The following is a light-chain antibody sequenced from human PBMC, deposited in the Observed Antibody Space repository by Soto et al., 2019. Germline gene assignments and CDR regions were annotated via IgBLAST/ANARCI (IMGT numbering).Light chain of an antibody. Sequence: QSVLTQPASVSGSPGQSITISCTGSGSDVGGHNHVSWYQQHPGKAPKLIIYEVGNRPSGVSNRFSGSKSGNTASLTISGFQAEDEADYYCNSYTSSSTHVFGTGTKLTVL. CDR1: GSDVGGHNH. J-gene: IGLJ1*01. V-gene: IGLV2-14*01. CDR2: EVG. CDR3: NSYTSSSTHV.